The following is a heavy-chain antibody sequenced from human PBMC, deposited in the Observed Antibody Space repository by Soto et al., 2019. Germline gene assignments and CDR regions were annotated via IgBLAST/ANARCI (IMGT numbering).Heavy chain of an antibody. Sequence: PGGSLRLSCAASGFTFSSYSMNWVRQAPGKGLEWVSSISSSSSYIYYADSVKGRFTISRDNAKNSLYLQMNSLRAEDTAVYYCARDCGGDCYSGFRAPNYIHYSGPAPLVTVLL. CDR2: ISSSSSYI. V-gene: IGHV3-21*01. J-gene: IGHJ4*02. D-gene: IGHD2-21*02. CDR3: ARDCGGDCYSGFRAPNYIHY. CDR1: GFTFSSYS.